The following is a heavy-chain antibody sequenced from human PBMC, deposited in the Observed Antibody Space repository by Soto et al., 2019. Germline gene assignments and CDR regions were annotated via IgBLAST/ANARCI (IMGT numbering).Heavy chain of an antibody. Sequence: GASVKVSCKASGYTFAGYYMHWVRQAPGQGLEWMGWINPNSGGTNYAQKFQGRVTMTRDTSISTAYMELSRLRSDDTAVYYCARSNPHYYYHGMDVWVQGTTVTVSS. CDR2: INPNSGGT. V-gene: IGHV1-2*02. J-gene: IGHJ6*02. CDR3: ARSNPHYYYHGMDV. CDR1: GYTFAGYY.